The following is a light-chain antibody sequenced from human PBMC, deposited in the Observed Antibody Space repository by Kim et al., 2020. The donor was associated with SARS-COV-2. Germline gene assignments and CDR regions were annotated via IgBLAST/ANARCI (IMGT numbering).Light chain of an antibody. Sequence: QPVLTQSPSASASLGASVNLTCTLSSGHSTYAIAWHQQQPEKGPRYLMKVNSDGSYSKGDGIPDRFSASSSGAERYLTISSLQSEDEADYYCQTWGTGIRVFGGGTQLTVL. V-gene: IGLV4-69*01. J-gene: IGLJ2*01. CDR2: VNSDGSY. CDR3: QTWGTGIRV. CDR1: SGHSTYA.